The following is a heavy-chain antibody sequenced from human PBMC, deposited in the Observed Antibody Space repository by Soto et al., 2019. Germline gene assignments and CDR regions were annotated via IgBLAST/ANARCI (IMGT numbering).Heavy chain of an antibody. CDR2: ISYDGSNK. V-gene: IGHV3-30-3*01. CDR3: ARVGDSLYYFDY. Sequence: QVQLVESGGGVVQPGRSLRLSCAASGFTFSSYTMHWVRQAPGKGLEWVAVISYDGSNKYYADSVKGRFTISRDNSKNTLYLQMNSLRAEDTAVYYCARVGDSLYYFDYWGQGTLVTVSS. D-gene: IGHD2-21*02. CDR1: GFTFSSYT. J-gene: IGHJ4*02.